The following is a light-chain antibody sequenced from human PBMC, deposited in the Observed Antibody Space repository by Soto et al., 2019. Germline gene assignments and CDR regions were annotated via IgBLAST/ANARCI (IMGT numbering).Light chain of an antibody. CDR2: DAS. J-gene: IGKJ4*01. V-gene: IGKV3-11*01. CDR3: QQRNFWPPLT. Sequence: EVVLTQSPVTLALSPGDRATLSCRTSHSVDIYLAWYQQKPGQAPRLLIYDASNRATGIPARFSGSGSGTDVTLIISSIEPEEFGVYYCQQRNFWPPLTFGGGTKVELK. CDR1: HSVDIY.